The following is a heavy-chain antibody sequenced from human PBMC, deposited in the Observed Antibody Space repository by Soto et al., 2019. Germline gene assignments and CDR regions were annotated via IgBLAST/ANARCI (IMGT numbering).Heavy chain of an antibody. CDR3: ARQIAVAGKGPPYNYYYLDV. CDR2: IYYSGST. CDR1: GGSISSSSYY. J-gene: IGHJ6*03. Sequence: SETLSLTCTVSGGSISSSSYYWGWIRQPPGKGLEWIGSIYYSGSTYYNPSLKSRVTISVDTSKNQFSLKLSSVTAADTAVYYCARQIAVAGKGPPYNYYYLDVWGKGTTVTVSS. V-gene: IGHV4-39*01. D-gene: IGHD6-19*01.